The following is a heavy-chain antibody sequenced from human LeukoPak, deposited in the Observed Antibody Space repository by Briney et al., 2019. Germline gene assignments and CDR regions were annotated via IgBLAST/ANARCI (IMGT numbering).Heavy chain of an antibody. CDR3: ARTGSTVTMLYPFDH. Sequence: PSETLSLTCTVSGGSIGSYYWSWIRQPPGKGLEWIGYIYYSGSTNYNPSLKSRVSISVDTSKNQFSLKLSSVTAADTDVYYCARTGSTVTMLYPFDHWGQGTLVTVSS. V-gene: IGHV4-59*01. CDR1: GGSIGSYY. CDR2: IYYSGST. J-gene: IGHJ4*02. D-gene: IGHD4-17*01.